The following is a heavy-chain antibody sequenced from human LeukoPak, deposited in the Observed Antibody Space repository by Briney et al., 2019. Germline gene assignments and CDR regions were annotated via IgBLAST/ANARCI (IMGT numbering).Heavy chain of an antibody. Sequence: GGSLRLSCAASGFTFSSYATHWVRQAPGKGLEWVAVISYDGSNKYYADSVKGRFTISRDNSKNTLYLQMNSLRAEDTAVYYCARGYYDSSGYPLSDYWGQGTLVTVSS. D-gene: IGHD3-22*01. J-gene: IGHJ4*02. CDR1: GFTFSSYA. CDR3: ARGYYDSSGYPLSDY. V-gene: IGHV3-30-3*01. CDR2: ISYDGSNK.